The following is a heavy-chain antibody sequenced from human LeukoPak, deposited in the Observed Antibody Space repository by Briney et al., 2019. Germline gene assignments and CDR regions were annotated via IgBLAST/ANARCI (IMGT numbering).Heavy chain of an antibody. Sequence: ASVKVSCKASGYTFTSYGISWVRQAPGQGLEWMGWISGDNGNTYYAQKPQGRVTMTTDTSTSTAYMELRSLRSDDTAVYYCARDCDRSGYYCYWGQGTLVTVSS. CDR1: GYTFTSYG. CDR3: ARDCDRSGYYCY. CDR2: ISGDNGNT. J-gene: IGHJ4*02. V-gene: IGHV1-18*01. D-gene: IGHD3-22*01.